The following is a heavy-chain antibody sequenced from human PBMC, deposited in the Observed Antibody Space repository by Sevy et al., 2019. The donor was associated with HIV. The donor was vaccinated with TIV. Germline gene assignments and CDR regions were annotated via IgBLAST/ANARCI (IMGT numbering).Heavy chain of an antibody. V-gene: IGHV3-30*04. Sequence: GGSLRLSCAASGFTFSSYAMNWVRQAPGKGLEWVALISYDGNNKYYADSVKGRFTISRDNSKNTLYLQMNSLRGEDTALYDCAIGLAAIPGYYNGLDVWGQETAVTVS. J-gene: IGHJ6*02. D-gene: IGHD2-21*01. CDR1: GFTFSSYA. CDR2: ISYDGNNK. CDR3: AIGLAAIPGYYNGLDV.